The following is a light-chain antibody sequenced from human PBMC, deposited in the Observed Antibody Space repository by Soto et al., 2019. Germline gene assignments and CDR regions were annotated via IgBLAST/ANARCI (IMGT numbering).Light chain of an antibody. CDR2: QAS. Sequence: DIQMTQSPSSLSASVGDRVTITCRASQSISSYLNWYQQKPGTVPKLLIYQASSLESGVPSRFSGSGSGTEFTLTISSLQTEDFATYYCQLYSVYSSWTFGQGTKVDIK. CDR3: QLYSVYSSWT. CDR1: QSISSY. J-gene: IGKJ1*01. V-gene: IGKV1-5*03.